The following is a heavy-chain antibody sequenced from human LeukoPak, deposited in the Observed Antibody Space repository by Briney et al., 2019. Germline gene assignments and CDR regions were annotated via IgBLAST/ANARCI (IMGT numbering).Heavy chain of an antibody. CDR2: IYSSGTT. Sequence: PSETLSLTCTVSGGSMSNYYWGWIRQPPGKGLEWIGYIYSSGTTNYNPSLRSRVIISLDTPKNQYSLNLSSVTTADTTVYYCARASRGENTYGPLPYWGQGTLVTVSS. V-gene: IGHV4-59*01. CDR1: GGSMSNYY. J-gene: IGHJ4*02. CDR3: ARASRGENTYGPLPY. D-gene: IGHD5-18*01.